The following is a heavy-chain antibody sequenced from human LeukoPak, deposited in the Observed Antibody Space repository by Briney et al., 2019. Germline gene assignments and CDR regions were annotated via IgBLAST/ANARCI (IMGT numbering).Heavy chain of an antibody. CDR3: AKCILTGYYKGYMDV. CDR1: GFTFSSYS. CDR2: ISGSGGST. J-gene: IGHJ6*03. Sequence: GGSLRLSCAASGFTFSSYSMNWVRQAPGKGLEWVSAISGSGGSTYYADSVKGRFTISRDNSKNTLYLQMNSLRAEDTAVYYCAKCILTGYYKGYMDVWGKGTTVTISS. V-gene: IGHV3-23*01. D-gene: IGHD3-9*01.